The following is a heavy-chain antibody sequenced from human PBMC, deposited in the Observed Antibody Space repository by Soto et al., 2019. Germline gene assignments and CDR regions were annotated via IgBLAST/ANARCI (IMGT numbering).Heavy chain of an antibody. CDR3: AKLGSSIWSPHYYFAY. J-gene: IGHJ4*02. Sequence: GGSLRLSCAASGSTFSSYAMGWVRQAPGKGLEWVSAITESGDDTYYIDSVKGRFTISRDSSKSTLYLQMNSLRAEDTAIFYCAKLGSSIWSPHYYFAYWGQGTLVTVSS. CDR1: GSTFSSYA. D-gene: IGHD3-10*01. V-gene: IGHV3-23*01. CDR2: ITESGDDT.